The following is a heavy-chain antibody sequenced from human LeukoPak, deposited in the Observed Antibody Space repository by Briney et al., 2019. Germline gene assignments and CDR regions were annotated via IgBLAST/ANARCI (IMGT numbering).Heavy chain of an antibody. CDR1: GFTFSDYY. CDR3: AKDQAAIAEGVYYFDY. J-gene: IGHJ4*02. D-gene: IGHD5/OR15-5a*01. CDR2: ISGSGGST. V-gene: IGHV3-23*01. Sequence: GGSLRLSCAASGFTFSDYYMSWIRQAPGKGLEWVPAISGSGGSTYYADSVKGRFTISRDNSKNTLYLQMNSLRAEDTAVYYCAKDQAAIAEGVYYFDYWGQGTLVTVSS.